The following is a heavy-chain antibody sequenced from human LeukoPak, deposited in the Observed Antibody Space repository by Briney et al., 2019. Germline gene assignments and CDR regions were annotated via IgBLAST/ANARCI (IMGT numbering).Heavy chain of an antibody. Sequence: GSLRLSCAASGFIFTYYAMNWVRQAPGKGLEWVSVISGSGDKTNYADSVKGRFTISRDNSKSTLYLQMNSLKTEDTAVYYCSTIYYYDSSEGYWGQGTLVTVSS. J-gene: IGHJ4*02. V-gene: IGHV3-23*01. CDR2: ISGSGDKT. D-gene: IGHD3-22*01. CDR1: GFIFTYYA. CDR3: STIYYYDSSEGY.